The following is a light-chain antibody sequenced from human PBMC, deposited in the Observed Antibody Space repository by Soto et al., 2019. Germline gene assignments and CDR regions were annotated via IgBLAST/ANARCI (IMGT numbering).Light chain of an antibody. CDR2: GAS. J-gene: IGKJ1*01. V-gene: IGKV3-20*01. CDR3: QQYATSPLT. CDR1: QSVSNNY. Sequence: EIVLSHFPGTLSLSPGERATLSCRASQSVSNNYLAWYQQKTGQAPRLVIFGASNRATGIPDRFSASGSGTEFTLTISRLEPEDVAVYYRQQYATSPLTFGQGGKVDIK.